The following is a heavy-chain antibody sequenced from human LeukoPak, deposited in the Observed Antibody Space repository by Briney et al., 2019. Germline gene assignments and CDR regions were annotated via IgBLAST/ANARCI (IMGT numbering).Heavy chain of an antibody. Sequence: ASVKVSCKASGYTFTSYGISWVRQAPGQGLEWMGWISAYNGNTNYAQKLQGRVTMTTDTSTSTAYMELRSLRSGDTAVYYCARVRVAGHPYYFHYWGQGTLVTVSS. CDR1: GYTFTSYG. CDR2: ISAYNGNT. J-gene: IGHJ4*02. V-gene: IGHV1-18*01. CDR3: ARVRVAGHPYYFHY. D-gene: IGHD6-19*01.